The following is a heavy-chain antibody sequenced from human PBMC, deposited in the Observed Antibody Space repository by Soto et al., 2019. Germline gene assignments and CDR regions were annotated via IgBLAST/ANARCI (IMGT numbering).Heavy chain of an antibody. CDR3: ARSQGSSTSSAIYYYYDYGMDV. CDR1: GGTFSSYA. D-gene: IGHD2-2*01. V-gene: IGHV1-69*01. J-gene: IGHJ6*02. CDR2: IIPISGTA. Sequence: QVPLVQSGAEVKKPGSSVKVSCKASGGTFSSYAISWVRQAPGQGLEWRGGIIPISGTANYAQKFQGRVTITADESASTAYLEMSSLRSEATDMYYWARSQGSSTSSAIYYYYDYGMDVWGHGIRVTGSS.